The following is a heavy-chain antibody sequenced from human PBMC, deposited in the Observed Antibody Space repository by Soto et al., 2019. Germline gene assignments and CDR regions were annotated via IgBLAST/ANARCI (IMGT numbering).Heavy chain of an antibody. D-gene: IGHD3-22*01. V-gene: IGHV3-33*01. CDR2: IWYDGSNK. J-gene: IGHJ6*02. Sequence: GGSLRLSCAASGFTFSSYGMHWVRQAPGKGLEWVAVIWYDGSNKYYADSVKGRFTISRDNSKNTLYLQMNSLRAEDTAVYYCVRGADDSSGYLFPPKLHYYGMDVWGQGTTVTVSS. CDR3: VRGADDSSGYLFPPKLHYYGMDV. CDR1: GFTFSSYG.